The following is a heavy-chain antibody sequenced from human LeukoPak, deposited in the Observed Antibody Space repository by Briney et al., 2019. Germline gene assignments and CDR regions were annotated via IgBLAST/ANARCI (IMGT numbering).Heavy chain of an antibody. J-gene: IGHJ4*02. CDR1: GGSISSYY. D-gene: IGHD6-13*01. V-gene: IGHV4-59*01. Sequence: SETLSLTCTVSGGSISSYYWSWIRQPPGKGLEWIGYIYYSGSTNYNPSLTSRVTISVDTSKNRFSLKLSSVTAADTAVYYCARYPGIAAALSYFDYWGQGTLVTVSS. CDR3: ARYPGIAAALSYFDY. CDR2: IYYSGST.